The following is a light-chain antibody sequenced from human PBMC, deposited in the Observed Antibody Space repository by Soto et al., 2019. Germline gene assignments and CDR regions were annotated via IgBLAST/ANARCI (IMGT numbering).Light chain of an antibody. J-gene: IGLJ1*01. V-gene: IGLV2-11*01. CDR3: CSYAGSYTFNYV. CDR1: SSDVGGYNY. Sequence: QSALTQPRSVSGSPGQSVTISCTGTSSDVGGYNYVSWYQQHPGKAPKLMIYDVSKRPSGVPDRFSGSKSGNTASRTISGLQAEDEADYYCCSYAGSYTFNYVFGTGTKLTVL. CDR2: DVS.